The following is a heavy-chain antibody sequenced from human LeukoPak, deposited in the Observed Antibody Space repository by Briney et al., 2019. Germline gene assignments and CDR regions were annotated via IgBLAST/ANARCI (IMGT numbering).Heavy chain of an antibody. CDR2: IYSGGNT. J-gene: IGHJ4*02. CDR3: ARAATPYYFDY. CDR1: GFTVSSNY. Sequence: GGSLRLSCAASGFTVSSNYMSWVRQAPGKGLDWVSVIYSGGNTYYADSVKGRFTISRDNPKNTLYLQMNSLRAEDTAVYYCARAATPYYFDYWGQGTLVTVAS. V-gene: IGHV3-53*01.